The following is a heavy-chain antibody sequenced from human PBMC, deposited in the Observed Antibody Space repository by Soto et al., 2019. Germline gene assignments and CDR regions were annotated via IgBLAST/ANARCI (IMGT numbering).Heavy chain of an antibody. D-gene: IGHD3-3*01. CDR1: GYAFTNYD. Sequence: QVQLVQSGAEVKKPGASMRVSCKTSGYAFTNYDIHWVRQSTGQGLEWIGWMSPNSGRTGFAQRFQDRVNMTSNPSISTAYLHVASLTSEDTAVYYCARGLDFWSGYPKPDSWGQGTLVTVSS. V-gene: IGHV1-8*01. J-gene: IGHJ4*02. CDR2: MSPNSGRT. CDR3: ARGLDFWSGYPKPDS.